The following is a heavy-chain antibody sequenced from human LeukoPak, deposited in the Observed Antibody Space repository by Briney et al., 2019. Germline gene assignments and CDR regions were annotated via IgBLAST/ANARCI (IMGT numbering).Heavy chain of an antibody. V-gene: IGHV3-21*01. CDR2: ISGTSTFI. CDR3: ARSLSSSWTQFDH. CDR1: GFTFSSYA. Sequence: GGSLRLSCAASGFTFSSYAMSWVRQAPGKGLEWVSSISGTSTFIYYADSVKGRFTISRDNAKNSLYLEMNSLRAEDTAVYCCARSLSSSWTQFDHWGQGTLVTVSS. D-gene: IGHD6-13*01. J-gene: IGHJ4*02.